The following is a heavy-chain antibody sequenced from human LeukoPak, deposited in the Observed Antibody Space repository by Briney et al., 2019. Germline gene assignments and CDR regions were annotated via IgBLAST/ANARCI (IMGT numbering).Heavy chain of an antibody. Sequence: SETLSLTCTVSGVSISSSNYYWGWIRQPPGKGLEWIGSIYYSGSTYYNPSLKSRVAISVVTSENQFSLRLSSVTAADTAVYYCARVEKAGGYYWGSFDYWGQGTLVIVSS. CDR1: GVSISSSNYY. D-gene: IGHD3-22*01. J-gene: IGHJ4*02. V-gene: IGHV4-39*07. CDR3: ARVEKAGGYYWGSFDY. CDR2: IYYSGST.